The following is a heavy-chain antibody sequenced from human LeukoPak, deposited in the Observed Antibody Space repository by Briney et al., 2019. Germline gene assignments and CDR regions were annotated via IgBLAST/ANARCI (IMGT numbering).Heavy chain of an antibody. CDR2: INTHGSST. CDR3: LAGYYYYYMDV. V-gene: IGHV3-74*01. Sequence: GGPLRLSCAASGFAFSNYWLHWVRQAPGKGLEWVARINTHGSSTNYADSVEGRFTISRDNAKNTLYLQMTSLSAEDTAVYYALAGYYYYYMDVWGKGTTVTVSS. CDR1: GFAFSNYW. J-gene: IGHJ6*03. D-gene: IGHD3-16*01.